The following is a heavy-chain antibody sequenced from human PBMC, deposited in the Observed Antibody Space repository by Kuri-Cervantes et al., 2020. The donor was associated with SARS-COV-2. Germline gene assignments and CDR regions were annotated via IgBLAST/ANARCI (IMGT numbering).Heavy chain of an antibody. V-gene: IGHV1-18*01. CDR2: ISAYNGNT. CDR1: GYTFTSYG. Sequence: ASVKVSCKASGYTFTSYGISWVRQAPGQGLEWMGWISAYNGNTNYAQKFQGRVTITTDESTSTAYMELSSLRSEATAVYYCVVGFFSSRKWDYWGQGTLVTVSS. J-gene: IGHJ4*02. CDR3: VVGFFSSRKWDY. D-gene: IGHD2-15*01.